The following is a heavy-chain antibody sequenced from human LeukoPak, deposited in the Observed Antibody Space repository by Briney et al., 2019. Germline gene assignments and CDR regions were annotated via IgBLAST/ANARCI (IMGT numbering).Heavy chain of an antibody. Sequence: GGSLRLSCAASGFTFSSYSMNWVRQAPGKGLEWVSSISSSSSYIYYADSVKGRFTISRDNAKNSLYLQMNSLRAEDTAVYYCARGGYCSGGSCYGGFAYWGQGTLVTVSS. CDR2: ISSSSSYI. CDR3: ARGGYCSGGSCYGGFAY. D-gene: IGHD2-15*01. V-gene: IGHV3-21*01. J-gene: IGHJ4*02. CDR1: GFTFSSYS.